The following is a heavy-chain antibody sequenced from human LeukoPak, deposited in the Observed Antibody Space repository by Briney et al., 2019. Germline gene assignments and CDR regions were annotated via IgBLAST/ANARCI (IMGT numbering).Heavy chain of an antibody. D-gene: IGHD3-22*01. CDR2: IFYTGNT. Sequence: SGTVSLTCTVSGGSILDSTYYWAWIRQPPGKGLEWIATIFYTGNTHYNPSLKSRVTMSVDTVKNQFSLNLNSVTAADTAVYYCARQSSGYYYGWFDPWGQGTLVTVSS. CDR3: ARQSSGYYYGWFDP. J-gene: IGHJ5*02. V-gene: IGHV4-39*01. CDR1: GGSILDSTYY.